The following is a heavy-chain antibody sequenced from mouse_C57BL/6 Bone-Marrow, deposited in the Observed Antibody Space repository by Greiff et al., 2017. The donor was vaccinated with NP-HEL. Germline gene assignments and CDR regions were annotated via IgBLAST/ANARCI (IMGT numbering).Heavy chain of an antibody. CDR1: GYSFTGYY. CDR2: IYPYNGVS. V-gene: IGHV1-31*01. J-gene: IGHJ1*03. D-gene: IGHD2-3*01. Sequence: EVNVVESGPELVKPGASVKISCKASGYSFTGYYMHWVKPSHGNILDWIGYIYPYNGVSSYNQKFKGKATLTVDKSSSTAYMELRSLTSEDSAVYYCAKENYDGYYKDWYFDVWGTGTTVTVSS. CDR3: AKENYDGYYKDWYFDV.